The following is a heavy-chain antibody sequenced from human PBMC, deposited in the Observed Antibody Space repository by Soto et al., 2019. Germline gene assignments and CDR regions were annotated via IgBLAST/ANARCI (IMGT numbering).Heavy chain of an antibody. CDR1: GFSLSTSGMC. CDR2: IDWDDVK. D-gene: IGHD4-4*01. CDR3: AHRKEGPTVKYFDL. V-gene: IGHV2-70*12. J-gene: IGHJ2*01. Sequence: SGPTLVNPTQTLTLTCSFSGFSLSTSGMCVSWIRQPPGKALEWLALIDWDDVKYYSTSLKTRLTISKDTSKNQVVLTMTNMDPVDTGTYYCAHRKEGPTVKYFDLWGRGTLVTVSS.